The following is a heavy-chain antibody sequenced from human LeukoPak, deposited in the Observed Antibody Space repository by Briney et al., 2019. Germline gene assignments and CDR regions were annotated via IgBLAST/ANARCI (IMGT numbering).Heavy chain of an antibody. CDR1: GFTFSSYA. Sequence: PGGSLRPSCAASGFTFSSYAMSWVRQAPGKGLEWVSAISGSGGSTYYADSVKGRFTISRDNSKNTLYLQMNSLRAEDTAVYYCAKGLLGPLVGWDYWGQGTLVTVSS. V-gene: IGHV3-23*01. CDR2: ISGSGGST. CDR3: AKGLLGPLVGWDY. J-gene: IGHJ4*02. D-gene: IGHD6-19*01.